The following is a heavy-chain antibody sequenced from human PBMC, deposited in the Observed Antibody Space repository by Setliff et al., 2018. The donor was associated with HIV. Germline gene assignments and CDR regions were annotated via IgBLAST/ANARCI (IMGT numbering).Heavy chain of an antibody. Sequence: GGSLRLSCAGSGFTFSSYWMSWVRQAPGKGLEWVANIKQDGSEKYYVESVKGRFTISRDNANNSLYLQMNSLRADDTAIYYCARGGASSLPLDYWGHGTLVTVSS. D-gene: IGHD6-13*01. CDR2: IKQDGSEK. V-gene: IGHV3-7*01. J-gene: IGHJ4*01. CDR1: GFTFSSYW. CDR3: ARGGASSLPLDY.